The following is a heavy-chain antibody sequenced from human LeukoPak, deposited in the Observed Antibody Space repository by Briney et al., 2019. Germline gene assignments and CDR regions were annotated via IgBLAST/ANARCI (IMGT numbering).Heavy chain of an antibody. D-gene: IGHD3-10*01. CDR1: GGSFSGYY. V-gene: IGHV4-34*01. J-gene: IGHJ5*02. CDR2: INHSGST. Sequence: PSETLSLTCAVYGGSFSGYYWSWIRHPPGKGLEWIGEINHSGSTNYNPSLKSRVTISVDTSKNQFSLKLSSVTAADTAVYYCARHSIALWFGELGDWFDPWGQGTLVTVSS. CDR3: ARHSIALWFGELGDWFDP.